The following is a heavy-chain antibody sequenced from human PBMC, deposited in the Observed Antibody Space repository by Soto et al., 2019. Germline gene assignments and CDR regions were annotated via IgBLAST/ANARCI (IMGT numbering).Heavy chain of an antibody. Sequence: EVQLVESGGGLVKPGGSLRLSCAASGFTFSSYSMNWVRQAPGKGLEWVSSISSSSSYIYYADSVKGRFTISRDNAKNSLYMQMNSLRAEDTAVYYCARDLVVVADDSDAFDIWGQGTMVTVSS. J-gene: IGHJ3*02. CDR2: ISSSSSYI. CDR1: GFTFSSYS. V-gene: IGHV3-21*01. CDR3: ARDLVVVADDSDAFDI. D-gene: IGHD2-15*01.